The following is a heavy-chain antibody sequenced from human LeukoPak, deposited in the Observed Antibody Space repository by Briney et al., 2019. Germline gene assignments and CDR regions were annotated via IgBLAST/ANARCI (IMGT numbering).Heavy chain of an antibody. CDR3: ARDGDFDYGMDV. V-gene: IGHV1-69*01. CDR1: GGTFSSYA. Sequence: EASVKVSCKASGGTFSSYAISWVRQAPGQGLEWMGGIIPIFGTANYAQKFQGRVTITADESTSTAYMELSSLRAEDTAVYYCARDGDFDYGMDVWGKGTTVTVSS. D-gene: IGHD7-27*01. CDR2: IIPIFGTA. J-gene: IGHJ6*04.